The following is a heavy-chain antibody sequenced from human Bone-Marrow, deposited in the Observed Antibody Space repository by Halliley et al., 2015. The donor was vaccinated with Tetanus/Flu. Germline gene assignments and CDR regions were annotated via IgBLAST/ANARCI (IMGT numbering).Heavy chain of an antibody. CDR2: ISAGGLST. CDR3: AKDFVTITS. CDR1: GFTFSTYA. V-gene: IGHV3-23*01. J-gene: IGHJ5*02. D-gene: IGHD3-10*01. Sequence: SLRLSCAASGFTFSTYAMNWVRQAPGKGLEWVSTISAGGLSTYYADSLKGRFTISRDNSKNTLYLHMNSLRAEDTAVYYCAKDFVTITSWGQGTLVTVSP.